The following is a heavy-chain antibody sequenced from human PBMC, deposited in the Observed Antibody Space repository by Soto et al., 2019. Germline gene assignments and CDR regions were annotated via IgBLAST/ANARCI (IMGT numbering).Heavy chain of an antibody. J-gene: IGHJ4*02. CDR1: GGTFSSYT. CDR3: ARDYGDPLSRFDY. CDR2: IIPILGIA. D-gene: IGHD4-17*01. Sequence: QVQLVQSGAEVKKPGSSVKVSCKASGGTFSSYTISWVRQAPGQGLEWMGRIIPILGIANYAQKFQGRVTITADKSTSTAYMELSSLRSEDTAVYYCARDYGDPLSRFDYWGQGTLVTVSS. V-gene: IGHV1-69*02.